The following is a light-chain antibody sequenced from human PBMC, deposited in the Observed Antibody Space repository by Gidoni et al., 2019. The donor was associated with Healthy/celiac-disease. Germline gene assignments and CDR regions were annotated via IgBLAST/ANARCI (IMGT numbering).Light chain of an antibody. J-gene: IGKJ2*02. Sequence: DIQLTQSPSSLSAFVGDRVTITCQASQDISNYLNWYQQKPGKAPNFLIYDASSLETGVPSRFSGSGSGTDFTFTISSLQPDDIATYYCQHRWTFGQGTKLEIK. CDR1: QDISNY. CDR2: DAS. V-gene: IGKV1-33*01. CDR3: QHRWT.